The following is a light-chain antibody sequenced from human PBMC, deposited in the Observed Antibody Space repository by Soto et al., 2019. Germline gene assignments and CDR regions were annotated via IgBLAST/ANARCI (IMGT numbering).Light chain of an antibody. V-gene: IGLV2-14*03. J-gene: IGLJ1*01. CDR2: EVS. Sequence: QSVLTQPASVFGSPGQPITFSCTGTSSDVGGYNFVSWYQQHPGKAPKLMIYEVSSRPSGVSNRFSGSKSGNTASLTISGLQPEDEADYYCSSYTTSTTVVFGTGTKVTVL. CDR3: SSYTTSTTVV. CDR1: SSDVGGYNF.